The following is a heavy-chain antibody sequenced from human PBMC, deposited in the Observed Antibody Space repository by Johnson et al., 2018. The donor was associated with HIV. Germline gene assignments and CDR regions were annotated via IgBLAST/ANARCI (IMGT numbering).Heavy chain of an antibody. Sequence: VQLVESGGGLVQPGRSLRLSCAASGFTFDDYAMHWVRQAPGKGLEWVSGITWNSGSIGYADSVKGRFTISRYNAKNSLYLQMNSLRAEDTALYYCAKDVGYCSGGSCFTRGAFDIWGQGTTVTVSS. D-gene: IGHD2-15*01. CDR3: AKDVGYCSGGSCFTRGAFDI. CDR1: GFTFDDYA. J-gene: IGHJ3*02. V-gene: IGHV3-9*01. CDR2: ITWNSGSI.